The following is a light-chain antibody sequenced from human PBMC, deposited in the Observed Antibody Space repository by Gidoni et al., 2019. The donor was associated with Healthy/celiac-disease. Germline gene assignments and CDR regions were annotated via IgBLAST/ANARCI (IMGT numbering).Light chain of an antibody. CDR3: QQYNNWPPYT. Sequence: IVMTQSQSTLSVSPGERATLPCRASQRVSNNLAWYQQKPGQAPRLLIYGASTRATGIPARFSGSGSGTEFTLTISSLQSEDFAVYYCQQYNNWPPYTFGQGTKLEIK. J-gene: IGKJ2*01. CDR2: GAS. CDR1: QRVSNN. V-gene: IGKV3-15*01.